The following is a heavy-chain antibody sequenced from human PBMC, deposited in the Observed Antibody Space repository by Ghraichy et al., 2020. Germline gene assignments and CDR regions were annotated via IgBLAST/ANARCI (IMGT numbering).Heavy chain of an antibody. Sequence: SETLSLTCTVSGGSISSYYWSWIRQPPGKGLEWIGYIYYSGSTNYNPCLKSRVTISVDTSKNQFSLKLSSVTAADTAVYYCARVELAAAGTGWFDPWGQGTLVTVSS. D-gene: IGHD6-13*01. V-gene: IGHV4-59*01. CDR2: IYYSGST. CDR1: GGSISSYY. CDR3: ARVELAAAGTGWFDP. J-gene: IGHJ5*02.